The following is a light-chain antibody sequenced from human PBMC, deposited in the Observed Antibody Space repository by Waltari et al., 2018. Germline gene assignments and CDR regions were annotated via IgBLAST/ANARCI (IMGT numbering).Light chain of an antibody. CDR3: QSYDSSLSGCV. Sequence: QSVLTQPPSVSGAPGQRVTISCTGRNSNIGAGYDVQWYQQLPGTPPKLLISGSSNRHSWVPDRFSGSKSGTSASLAITGLQAEDEADYYCQSYDSSLSGCVFGTGTKVTVL. J-gene: IGLJ1*01. CDR2: GSS. CDR1: NSNIGAGYD. V-gene: IGLV1-40*01.